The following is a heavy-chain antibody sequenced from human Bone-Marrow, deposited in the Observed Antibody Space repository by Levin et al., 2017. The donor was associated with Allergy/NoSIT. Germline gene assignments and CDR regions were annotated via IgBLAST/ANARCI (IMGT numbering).Heavy chain of an antibody. CDR3: ARDPYIVGATTDYYYGMDV. CDR2: IWYDGSNK. CDR1: GFTFSSYG. J-gene: IGHJ6*02. D-gene: IGHD1-26*01. Sequence: AGGSLRLSCAASGFTFSSYGMHWVRQAPGKGLEWVAVIWYDGSNKYYADSVKGRFTISRDNSKNTLYLQMNSLRAEDTAVYYCARDPYIVGATTDYYYGMDVWGQGTTVTVSS. V-gene: IGHV3-33*01.